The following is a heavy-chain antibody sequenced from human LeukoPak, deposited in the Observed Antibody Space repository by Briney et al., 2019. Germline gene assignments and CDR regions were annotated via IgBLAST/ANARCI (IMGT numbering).Heavy chain of an antibody. CDR2: ISSSGSTI. Sequence: GGSLRLSCAASGFTFSDYYMRWIRQALGKGLEWVSYISSSGSTIYYADSVKGRFTISRDNAKNSLYLQVNSLRAEDTAVYYCARYQLWLYYYYGMDVWGQGTTVTVSS. CDR1: GFTFSDYY. CDR3: ARYQLWLYYYYGMDV. V-gene: IGHV3-11*01. D-gene: IGHD5-18*01. J-gene: IGHJ6*02.